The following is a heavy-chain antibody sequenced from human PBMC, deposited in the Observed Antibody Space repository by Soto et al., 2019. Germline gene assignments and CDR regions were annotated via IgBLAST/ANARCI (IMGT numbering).Heavy chain of an antibody. V-gene: IGHV4-31*03. CDR2: IYYSGST. D-gene: IGHD3-9*01. CDR1: GGSISSGGYY. J-gene: IGHJ4*02. Sequence: QVQLQESGPGLVKPSQTLSLTCTVSGGSISSGGYYWSWIRQHPGKGLEWIGYIYYSGSTYYNPSLKSRVTISVDTSKNQSSLKLSSVTAADTAVYYCARFEVSKPQGHVSYYFDYWGQGTLVTVSS. CDR3: ARFEVSKPQGHVSYYFDY.